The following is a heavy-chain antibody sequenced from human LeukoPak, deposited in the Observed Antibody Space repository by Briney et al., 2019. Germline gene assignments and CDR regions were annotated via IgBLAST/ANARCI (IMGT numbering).Heavy chain of an antibody. CDR1: GFTFSSYS. J-gene: IGHJ1*01. CDR2: VSGSGRST. D-gene: IGHD3-22*01. V-gene: IGHV3-23*01. CDR3: ARASDSSGYYEGYFQH. Sequence: GGSLRLSCAASGFTFSSYSMNWVRQAPGKGLEWVSGVSGSGRSTYYADSVKGRFTISRDNSRNTLYLQMNSLRVEDTAVYYCARASDSSGYYEGYFQHWGQGTLVTVSS.